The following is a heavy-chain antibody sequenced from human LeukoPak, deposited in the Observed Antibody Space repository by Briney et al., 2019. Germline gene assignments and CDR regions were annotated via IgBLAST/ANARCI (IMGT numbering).Heavy chain of an antibody. CDR1: GYTFTSYY. J-gene: IGHJ6*03. V-gene: IGHV1-46*01. CDR2: INPIGGGT. Sequence: ASVKVSCKASGYTFTSYYMHWVRQAPGQGLEWMGIINPIGGGTTYAQKFQGRVTMTRDTSTTTVYMEMSSLRSEDTAVYYCARRRGYENYYYYYMDVWGKGTTVTVSS. D-gene: IGHD5-12*01. CDR3: ARRRGYENYYYYYMDV.